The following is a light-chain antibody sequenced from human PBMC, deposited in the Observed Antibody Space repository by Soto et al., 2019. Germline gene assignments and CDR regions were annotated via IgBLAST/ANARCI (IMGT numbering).Light chain of an antibody. CDR2: EVS. Sequence: QSALTQPPSASGSPGQSVTISCTGTSSDVGGYDYVSWYQQHPGKAPKLMIYEVSKRPSGVPDRFSGSKSGTTASLTVSGLQAEDEADYYRSSYAGSNNLVFGGGTKVTVL. J-gene: IGLJ2*01. CDR1: SSDVGGYDY. CDR3: SSYAGSNNLV. V-gene: IGLV2-8*01.